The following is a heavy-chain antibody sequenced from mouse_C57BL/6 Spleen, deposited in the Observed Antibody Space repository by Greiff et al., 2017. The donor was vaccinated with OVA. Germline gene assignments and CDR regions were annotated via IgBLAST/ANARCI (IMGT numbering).Heavy chain of an antibody. Sequence: VQLQQPGAELVRPGSSVKLSCKASGYTFTSYWLHWVKQRPIQGLEWIGNIDPSDSETHYNQKFKDKATLTVDKSSSTAYMQLSSLTSEDSAVYYCARTGGSSPYFDYWGQGTTLTVSS. CDR1: GYTFTSYW. CDR3: ARTGGSSPYFDY. CDR2: IDPSDSET. V-gene: IGHV1-52*01. J-gene: IGHJ2*01. D-gene: IGHD1-1*01.